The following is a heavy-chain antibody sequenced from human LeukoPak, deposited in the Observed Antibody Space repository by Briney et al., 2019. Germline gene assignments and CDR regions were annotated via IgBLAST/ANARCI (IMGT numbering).Heavy chain of an antibody. Sequence: PSETLSLTCTVSGGSISSYYWSWIRQPPGKGLEWIGYIYYSGSTNYNPSLKSRVTISVDTSKNQFSLKLSSVTAADTAVYYCARGPKKVQLEGEDYFDYWGQGTLVTVSS. J-gene: IGHJ4*02. D-gene: IGHD1-1*01. CDR2: IYYSGST. CDR3: ARGPKKVQLEGEDYFDY. V-gene: IGHV4-59*01. CDR1: GGSISSYY.